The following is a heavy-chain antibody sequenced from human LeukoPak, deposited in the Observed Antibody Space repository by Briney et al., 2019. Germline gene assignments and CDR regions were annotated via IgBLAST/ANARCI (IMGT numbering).Heavy chain of an antibody. D-gene: IGHD2-15*01. CDR3: ARGAWWPPYFDY. J-gene: IGHJ4*02. Sequence: GGSLRLSCAASGFTVSRNYMSWVRPAPGKGLEGVSVIYSGDSTYYVDSAKGRFTISRDNSKNTLYLQMNSLRAEDTAVYYCARGAWWPPYFDYWGQRTLVAVSS. V-gene: IGHV3-53*01. CDR1: GFTVSRNY. CDR2: IYSGDST.